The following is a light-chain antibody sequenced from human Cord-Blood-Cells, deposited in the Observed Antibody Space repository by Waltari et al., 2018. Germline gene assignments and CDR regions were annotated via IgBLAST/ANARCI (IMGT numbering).Light chain of an antibody. V-gene: IGKV4-1*01. CDR1: QSVLYSSNNKNY. Sequence: DIVLTQSPVSLAVTLGVRTTINCKSSQSVLYSSNNKNYLAWYQQKPGQPPKLLIYWASTRESGVPDRFSGSGSGTDFTLTISSLQAEDVAVYYCQQYYSTPLTFGGGTKVEIK. CDR2: WAS. J-gene: IGKJ4*01. CDR3: QQYYSTPLT.